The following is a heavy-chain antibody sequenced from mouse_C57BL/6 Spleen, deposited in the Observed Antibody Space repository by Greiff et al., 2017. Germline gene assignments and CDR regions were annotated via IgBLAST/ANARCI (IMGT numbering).Heavy chain of an antibody. V-gene: IGHV1-69*01. Sequence: QVQLQQPGAELVMPGASVKLSCKASGYTFTSYWMHWVKQRPGPGLEWIGEIDPSASYTNYNQKFKGKSTLTVDNSSSTAYLQLSSLTSEDSEVYYCARYYYGSSYVGYFDVWGTGTTVTVSS. J-gene: IGHJ1*03. CDR1: GYTFTSYW. CDR2: IDPSASYT. D-gene: IGHD1-1*01. CDR3: ARYYYGSSYVGYFDV.